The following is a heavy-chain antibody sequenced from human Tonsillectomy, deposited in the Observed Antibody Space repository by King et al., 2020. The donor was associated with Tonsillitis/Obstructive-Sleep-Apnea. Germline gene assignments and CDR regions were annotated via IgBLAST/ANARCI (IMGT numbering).Heavy chain of an antibody. CDR1: GFTFSSYG. CDR2: IWYDGSNK. CDR3: ARDSGTLVAFDI. J-gene: IGHJ3*02. Sequence: VQLVESGGGVVQPGRSLRLSCAASGFTFSSYGMHWVRQAPGKGLEWVAVIWYDGSNKYYADSVKGRFTISRDNSKNTLYLQMNSLRAEDTAVYYCARDSGTLVAFDIWGQGTMVTVSS. V-gene: IGHV3-33*01.